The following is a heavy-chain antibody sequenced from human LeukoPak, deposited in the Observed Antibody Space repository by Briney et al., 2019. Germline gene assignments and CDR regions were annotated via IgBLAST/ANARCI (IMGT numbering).Heavy chain of an antibody. V-gene: IGHV3-21*01. CDR1: GFTFSSYS. Sequence: GGSLRLPCAASGFTFSSYSMNWVRQAPGKGLEWVSSITGSSSYIHYADSVKGRFTIPRDNAKNSLYLQMNSLRAEDTAVYYCARGFADFVWGSYPSSYWGQGILVTVSS. CDR2: ITGSSSYI. J-gene: IGHJ4*02. CDR3: ARGFADFVWGSYPSSY. D-gene: IGHD3-16*02.